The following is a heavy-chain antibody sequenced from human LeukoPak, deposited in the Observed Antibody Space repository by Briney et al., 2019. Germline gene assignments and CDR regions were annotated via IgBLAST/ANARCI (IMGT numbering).Heavy chain of an antibody. CDR3: ARDQGSSLSWYFDL. D-gene: IGHD6-13*01. V-gene: IGHV3-7*01. CDR2: IKQDGSEK. J-gene: IGHJ2*01. Sequence: PGGSLRLSCAASGFTFSSYAMSWVRQAPGKGLEWVANIKQDGSEKYYVDSVKGRFTISRDNAKNSLYLQMNSLRAEDTAVYYCARDQGSSLSWYFDLWGRGTLVTVSS. CDR1: GFTFSSYA.